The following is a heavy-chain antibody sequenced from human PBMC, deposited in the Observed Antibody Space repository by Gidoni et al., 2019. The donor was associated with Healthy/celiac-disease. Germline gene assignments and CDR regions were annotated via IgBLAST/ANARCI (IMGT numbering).Heavy chain of an antibody. V-gene: IGHV3-13*01. Sequence: EVQLVESGGGLVQPGGSLRLSCAASGFTFSSYEMHWVRQATGKGLEWVSAIGTAGDTYYPGSVKGRFTISRENAKNSLYLQMNSLRAEDTAVYYCARAGEDSSTPYYFDYWGQGTLVTVSS. CDR2: IGTAGDT. D-gene: IGHD6-6*01. CDR1: GFTFSSYE. J-gene: IGHJ4*02. CDR3: ARAGEDSSTPYYFDY.